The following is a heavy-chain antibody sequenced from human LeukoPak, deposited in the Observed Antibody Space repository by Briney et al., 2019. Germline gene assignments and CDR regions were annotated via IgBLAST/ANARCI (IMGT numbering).Heavy chain of an antibody. D-gene: IGHD1/OR15-1a*01. CDR3: TRGVGTPDASFI. Sequence: GGSLRLPCGASGFTFSIYSMKWVRQAPGKGLEWVSSISSSSSYIYYADSVKGRFTISRDNAKNSLYLQMNSLRAEDTAVYYCTRGVGTPDASFISGQGTTVTVSS. V-gene: IGHV3-21*01. J-gene: IGHJ3*02. CDR2: ISSSSSYI. CDR1: GFTFSIYS.